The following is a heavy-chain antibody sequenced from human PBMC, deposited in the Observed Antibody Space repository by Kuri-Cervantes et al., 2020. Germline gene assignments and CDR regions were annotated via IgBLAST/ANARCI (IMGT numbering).Heavy chain of an antibody. CDR1: GFTFTDHF. J-gene: IGHJ4*02. CDR2: IRQDGSEK. CDR3: ARDYSSGWSDY. D-gene: IGHD6-19*01. V-gene: IGHV3-7*01. Sequence: GGSLRLSCAASGFTFTDHFMSWVRQAPGKGLEWVADIRQDGSEKSYVDSVKGRFTISRDNSKNTLYLQMNSLRAEDTAVYYCARDYSSGWSDYWGQGTLVTVSS.